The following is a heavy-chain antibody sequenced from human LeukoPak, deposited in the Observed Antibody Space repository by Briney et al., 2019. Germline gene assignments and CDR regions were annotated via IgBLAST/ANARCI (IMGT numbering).Heavy chain of an antibody. V-gene: IGHV4-38-2*02. Sequence: PSETLSLTCTVSGYSISSGYYWGWIRQPPGKGLEWIGNIHHSGSTYYNPSLKSRVTISVDTSKNQLSLKLNSVTAADTAVYYCARVAAGIGFFQHWGQGTLVTVSS. CDR2: IHHSGST. D-gene: IGHD6-13*01. CDR3: ARVAAGIGFFQH. CDR1: GYSISSGYY. J-gene: IGHJ1*01.